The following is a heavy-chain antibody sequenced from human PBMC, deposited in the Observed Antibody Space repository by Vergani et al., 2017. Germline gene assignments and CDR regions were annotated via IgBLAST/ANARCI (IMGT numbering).Heavy chain of an antibody. Sequence: VQLQQWGAGLLKPSETLSLTCAVYGGSFSGYYWSWIRQPPGKGLEWIGEINHSGSTNYNPSLKSRVSISVDMSKSQFSLNLSSVTAADTAVYYCARAYGDYLKTIDYWGQGTLVTVSS. CDR1: GGSFSGYY. J-gene: IGHJ4*02. CDR2: INHSGST. CDR3: ARAYGDYLKTIDY. V-gene: IGHV4-34*01. D-gene: IGHD4-17*01.